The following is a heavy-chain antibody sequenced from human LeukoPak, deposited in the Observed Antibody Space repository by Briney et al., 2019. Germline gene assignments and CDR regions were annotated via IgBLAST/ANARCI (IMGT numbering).Heavy chain of an antibody. CDR2: ISGSGGST. J-gene: IGHJ4*02. D-gene: IGHD4-17*01. CDR3: AKAHDYGLSYFDY. V-gene: IGHV3-23*01. Sequence: GGSLRLSCAASGFTFSSYGMSWVRQAPGKGLEWVSAISGSGGSTYYADSVKGRFTISRDNSKNTLYLQMNSLRAEDTAVYYCAKAHDYGLSYFDYWGQGTLVTVSS. CDR1: GFTFSSYG.